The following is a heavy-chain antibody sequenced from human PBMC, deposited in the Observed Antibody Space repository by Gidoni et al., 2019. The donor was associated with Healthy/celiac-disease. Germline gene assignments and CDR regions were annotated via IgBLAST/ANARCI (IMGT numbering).Heavy chain of an antibody. CDR2: IYASGGT. Sequence: QVQLQESGPGLVKPSETLSLTCTVSGGSISSYYGSWIRQPAGKGLEWIGRIYASGGTNYNPSLKDQVTMSVDTSKNQFSLKLSSVTAADTAVYYCAKVSEVAGTEMIYYFDYWGQGTLVTVSS. V-gene: IGHV4-4*07. CDR1: GGSISSYY. J-gene: IGHJ4*02. D-gene: IGHD6-19*01. CDR3: AKVSEVAGTEMIYYFDY.